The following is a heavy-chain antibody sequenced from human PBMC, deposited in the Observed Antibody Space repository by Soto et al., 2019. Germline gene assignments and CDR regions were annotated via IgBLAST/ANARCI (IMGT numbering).Heavy chain of an antibody. J-gene: IGHJ3*02. CDR2: TIPVLNTA. CDR3: ARGVYGSANYYTGPSAFDI. D-gene: IGHD3-10*01. V-gene: IGHV1-69*06. Sequence: QVQLEQSGAEVKKPGSSVKVSCKASGGTLSDHGVAWLRQAPGQGLEWMGGTIPVLNTAKYAQKFQGSVTVTADKFTNIAYMELSSLRSEDTAFYFCARGVYGSANYYTGPSAFDIWGQGTMVIVSS. CDR1: GGTLSDHG.